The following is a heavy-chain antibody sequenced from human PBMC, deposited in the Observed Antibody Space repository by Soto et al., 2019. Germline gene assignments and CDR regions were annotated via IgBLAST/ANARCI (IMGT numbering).Heavy chain of an antibody. V-gene: IGHV3-48*02. CDR3: ARDLTADYGSGSYYNYYYCGMDV. D-gene: IGHD3-10*01. CDR1: GFTFSSYS. J-gene: IGHJ6*02. Sequence: GSLRLSCAASGFTFSSYSMNWVRQAPGKGLEWVSYISSSSSTIYYADSVKGRLTISRDNAKNSLYLQMNSLRDEDTAVYYCARDLTADYGSGSYYNYYYCGMDVWGQGTTVTVSS. CDR2: ISSSSSTI.